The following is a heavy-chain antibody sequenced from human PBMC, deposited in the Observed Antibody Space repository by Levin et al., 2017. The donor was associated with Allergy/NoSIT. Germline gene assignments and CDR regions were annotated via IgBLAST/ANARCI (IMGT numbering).Heavy chain of an antibody. CDR3: ARARLLSSSWFDY. CDR1: GFTFSSYG. CDR2: IWYDGSNK. J-gene: IGHJ5*01. V-gene: IGHV3-33*01. Sequence: GGSLRLSCAASGFTFSSYGMHWVRQAPGKGLEWVAVIWYDGSNKYYADSVKGRFTISRDNSKNTLYLQMNSLRAEDTAVYYCARARLLSSSWFDYWGQGTLVTVSS. D-gene: IGHD6-13*01.